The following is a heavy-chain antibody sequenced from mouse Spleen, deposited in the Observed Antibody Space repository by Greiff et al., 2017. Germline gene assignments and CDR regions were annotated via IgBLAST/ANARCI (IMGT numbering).Heavy chain of an antibody. CDR1: GFSLTSYG. CDR2: IWRGGST. Sequence: VQLQESGPGLVQPSQSLSITCTVSGFSLTSYGVHWVRQSPGKGLEWLGVIWRGGSTDYNAAFMSRLSITKDNSKSQVFFKMNSLQADDTAIYYCAKNYYYGSSPYYAMDYWGQGTSVTVSS. CDR3: AKNYYYGSSPYYAMDY. D-gene: IGHD1-1*01. V-gene: IGHV2-5*01. J-gene: IGHJ4*01.